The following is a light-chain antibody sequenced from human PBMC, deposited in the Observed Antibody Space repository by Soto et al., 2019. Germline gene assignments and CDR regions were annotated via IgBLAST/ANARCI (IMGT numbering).Light chain of an antibody. Sequence: QSVLTQPPSVSGAPGQRVTISCTGSSSNIGADYHVHWYQKLPGTAPKLVIYGNNNRPSGVPDRYSGSKSGTSASLAITGLQTEDEADYYCQSFDSSLRVLFGGGTKLTVL. CDR1: SSNIGADYH. V-gene: IGLV1-40*01. CDR2: GNN. CDR3: QSFDSSLRVL. J-gene: IGLJ3*02.